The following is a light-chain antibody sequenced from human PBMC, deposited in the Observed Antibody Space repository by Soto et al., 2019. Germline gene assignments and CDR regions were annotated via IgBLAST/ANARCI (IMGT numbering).Light chain of an antibody. J-gene: IGKJ5*01. Sequence: AIQMTQSPSSLSASVGDRVTITCRASQGIRNDLGWYQQKPGKAPKXLIYAASSLQSGVPSRFSGSGSGTDLTLTISSLQPEDSETYYCLQDYNYPITFGQGTRLEIK. V-gene: IGKV1-6*01. CDR3: LQDYNYPIT. CDR2: AAS. CDR1: QGIRND.